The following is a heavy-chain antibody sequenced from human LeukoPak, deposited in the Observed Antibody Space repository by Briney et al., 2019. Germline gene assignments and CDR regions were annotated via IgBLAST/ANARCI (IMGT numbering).Heavy chain of an antibody. CDR3: ARDLSGYRSSGGWFDP. CDR2: TDTSGST. Sequence: SETLSLTCTVSGGSISSYYWSWIRQPAGKGLEWIGRTDTSGSTNYNPSLKSRVTMSVDTSNNQFSLKLTSVTAADTAVYYCARDLSGYRSSGGWFDPWGQGTLVTVSS. V-gene: IGHV4-4*07. D-gene: IGHD6-13*01. CDR1: GGSISSYY. J-gene: IGHJ5*02.